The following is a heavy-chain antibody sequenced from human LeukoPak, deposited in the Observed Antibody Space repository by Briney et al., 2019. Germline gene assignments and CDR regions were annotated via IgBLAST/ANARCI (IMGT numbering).Heavy chain of an antibody. J-gene: IGHJ4*02. CDR1: GFTVSSNY. D-gene: IGHD3-22*01. Sequence: GGSLRLSCAASGFTVSSNYMSWVRQAPGKGLEWVSVIYSGGSTYYADSVKGRFTISRHNSKNTLYLQMNSLRAEDTAVYYCARAKNLYDSSGYYSSLWGQGTLVTVSS. V-gene: IGHV3-53*04. CDR2: IYSGGST. CDR3: ARAKNLYDSSGYYSSL.